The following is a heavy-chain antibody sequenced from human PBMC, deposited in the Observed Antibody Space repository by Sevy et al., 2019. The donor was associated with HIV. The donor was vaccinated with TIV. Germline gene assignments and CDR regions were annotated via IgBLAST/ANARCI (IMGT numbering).Heavy chain of an antibody. V-gene: IGHV1-24*01. CDR3: ATTKDYYDSSSYPFDY. CDR2: FDPEDGRT. D-gene: IGHD3-22*01. Sequence: ASVKVSCKVSGYTLSQLSMHWVRQAPEKGLEWVGTFDPEDGRTIYAQKFQGRVTMTEDTSTDTAYMELNSLNSEDTAEYYCATTKDYYDSSSYPFDYWGQGSQVTVSS. J-gene: IGHJ4*02. CDR1: GYTLSQLS.